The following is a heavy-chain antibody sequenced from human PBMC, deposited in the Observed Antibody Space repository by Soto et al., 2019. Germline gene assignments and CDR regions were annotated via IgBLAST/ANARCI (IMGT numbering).Heavy chain of an antibody. D-gene: IGHD6-13*01. V-gene: IGHV3-7*04. CDR1: GFTFSSHW. CDR3: ARVEAAGRGTDY. CDR2: ITQDGSNQ. Sequence: GGSLRLSCAASGFTFSSHWMYWVRQAPGKGLEWVATITQDGSNQYYVDSVKGRFTISRDNSKNSLFLQMNSLRAEDTAVYSCARVEAAGRGTDYWGQGTLVTVSS. J-gene: IGHJ4*02.